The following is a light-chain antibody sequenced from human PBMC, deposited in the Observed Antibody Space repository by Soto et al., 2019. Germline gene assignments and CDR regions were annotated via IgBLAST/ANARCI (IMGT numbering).Light chain of an antibody. V-gene: IGLV1-44*01. Sequence: QSLLTQPPSASGTPGQRVTISCSGSSSNIGSNIVNWYQQVPGTAPKLLIYSNSQRPSGVPDRFSGSKSGTSASLAISGLQSEDEADYFCAAWDDSLNGHVFGTGTKLTVL. CDR3: AAWDDSLNGHV. CDR1: SSNIGSNI. J-gene: IGLJ1*01. CDR2: SNS.